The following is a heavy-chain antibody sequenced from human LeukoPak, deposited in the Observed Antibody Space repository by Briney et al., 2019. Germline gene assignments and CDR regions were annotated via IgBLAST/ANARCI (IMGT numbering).Heavy chain of an antibody. J-gene: IGHJ4*02. CDR3: AKEYGSGSYYSPPGGYYFDY. D-gene: IGHD3-10*01. V-gene: IGHV3-23*01. CDR1: GFTFSSYA. CDR2: ISGSGGST. Sequence: GGSLRLSCAASGFTFSSYAMSWVRQAPGKGLEWVSTISGSGGSTYYADSVKGRFTISRDNSKNTLYLQMNSLRAEDTAVYYCAKEYGSGSYYSPPGGYYFDYWGQGTLVTVSS.